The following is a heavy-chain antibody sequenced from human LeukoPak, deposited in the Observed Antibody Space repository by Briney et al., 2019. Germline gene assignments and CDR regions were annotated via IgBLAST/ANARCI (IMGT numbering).Heavy chain of an antibody. Sequence: SQTLSLTCTVSGGSISSGDYYWSWIRQPPGKGLEWIGCIYYSGSTYYNPSLKSRVTISVDTSKNQFSLKLSSVTAADTAVYYCATPRQTSDAFDIWGQGTMVTVSS. CDR3: ATPRQTSDAFDI. V-gene: IGHV4-30-4*08. D-gene: IGHD1-14*01. CDR2: IYYSGST. CDR1: GGSISSGDYY. J-gene: IGHJ3*02.